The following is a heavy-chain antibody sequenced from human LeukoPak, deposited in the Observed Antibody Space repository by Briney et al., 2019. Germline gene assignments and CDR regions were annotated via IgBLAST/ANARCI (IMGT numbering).Heavy chain of an antibody. V-gene: IGHV4-39*01. CDR1: GGSIGSSGFY. Sequence: PSETLSLTCKVSGGSIGSSGFYWGWIRQPPGKGLEWIGSIYYPESTHYNPSLESRVTLSVDTSKYQVSLTRSSVTATDTAVYYCVRHVSSGWDYYNGLDVWGQGTTVTVSS. J-gene: IGHJ6*02. CDR3: VRHVSSGWDYYNGLDV. CDR2: IYYPEST. D-gene: IGHD6-19*01.